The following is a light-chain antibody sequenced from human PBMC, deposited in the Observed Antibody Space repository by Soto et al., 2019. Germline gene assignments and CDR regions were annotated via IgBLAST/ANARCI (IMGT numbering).Light chain of an antibody. CDR2: DVS. Sequence: QSALTQPRSVSGSPGQSVTISYTGPTIDVDSSNYVSWYQQHPGKAPKLMIYDVSERPSGVPDRFSGSKSGSTASLTISGLHAEDEADYYCCSYAITFYVFGSGTKLTVL. CDR1: TIDVDSSNY. CDR3: CSYAITFYV. J-gene: IGLJ1*01. V-gene: IGLV2-11*01.